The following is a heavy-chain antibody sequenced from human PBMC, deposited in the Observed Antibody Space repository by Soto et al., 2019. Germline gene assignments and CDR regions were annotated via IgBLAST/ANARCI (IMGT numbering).Heavy chain of an antibody. CDR2: ISAYNGNT. J-gene: IGHJ5*02. CDR3: ARDAPYYDYVWGSYPRGWFDP. V-gene: IGHV1-18*04. D-gene: IGHD3-16*01. CDR1: GYTFTSYG. Sequence: GASVKVSCKASGYTFTSYGISWVRQAPGQGLEWMGWISAYNGNTNYAQKLQGRVTMTTDTSTSTAYMELRSLRSDDTAVYYCARDAPYYDYVWGSYPRGWFDPWGQGTLVTVSS.